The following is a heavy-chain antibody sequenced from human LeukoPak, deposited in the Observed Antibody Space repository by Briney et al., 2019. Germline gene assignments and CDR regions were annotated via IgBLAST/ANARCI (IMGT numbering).Heavy chain of an antibody. CDR2: IYYSGST. J-gene: IGHJ4*02. V-gene: IGHV4-59*01. Sequence: SETLSLTCTVSGGSISSYYWSWIRQPPGKGLEWIGHIYYSGSTNYNPSLKSRITISVDTSKNQFSLKLSSVTAADTAVYYCARLYGSSLGRVFDYWGQGTLVTVSS. CDR3: ARLYGSSLGRVFDY. CDR1: GGSISSYY. D-gene: IGHD6-6*01.